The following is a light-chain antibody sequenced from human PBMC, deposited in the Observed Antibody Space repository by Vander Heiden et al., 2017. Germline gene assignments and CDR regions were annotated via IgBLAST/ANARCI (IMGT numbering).Light chain of an antibody. J-gene: IGLJ1*01. V-gene: IGLV2-14*01. CDR3: SSYTSTSTLYV. CDR1: SSDIGAYNY. CDR2: DVS. Sequence: QSALTQPASVSGSPGQSITIPCSGTSSDIGAYNYVSWFQQHPDKAPKLIIYDVSIRPSGVSNRFSGSKSGNTASLTISGLLPEDEADYICSSYTSTSTLYVFGTGTKVTVL.